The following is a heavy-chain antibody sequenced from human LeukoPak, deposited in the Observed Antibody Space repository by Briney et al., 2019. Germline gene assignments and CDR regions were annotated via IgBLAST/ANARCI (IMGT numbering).Heavy chain of an antibody. Sequence: SETLSLTCTVSGGTISSYYWSWLRQPPGKGLEWIGHIHYSGSTNYNPSPKSRVTISVDTSKNQFSLKLSSVTAADTAVYYCAREEGGCSGGSRYRRFDYWGQGTLVTVSS. V-gene: IGHV4-59*01. J-gene: IGHJ4*02. CDR3: AREEGGCSGGSRYRRFDY. CDR2: IHYSGST. CDR1: GGTISSYY. D-gene: IGHD2-15*01.